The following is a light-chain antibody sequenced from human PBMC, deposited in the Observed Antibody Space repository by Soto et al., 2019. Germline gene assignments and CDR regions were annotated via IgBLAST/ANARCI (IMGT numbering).Light chain of an antibody. CDR1: NIGGKS. V-gene: IGLV3-21*02. CDR2: DDN. J-gene: IGLJ1*01. CDR3: QVWDSSTDHRV. Sequence: SELTQPPSVSVAPGQTARISCGGNNIGGKSVHWYQQKPGQAPVLVVYDDNDRPSGIPERFSGSNSGNTATLTISRVEAGDEADYYCQVWDSSTDHRVFGTGTRSPS.